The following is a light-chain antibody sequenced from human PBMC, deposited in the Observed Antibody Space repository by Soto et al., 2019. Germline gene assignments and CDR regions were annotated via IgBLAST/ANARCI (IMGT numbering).Light chain of an antibody. CDR1: HSVSSY. J-gene: IGKJ4*01. Sequence: EIVLTQSPSSLSSSAGERATLSCRASHSVSSYLAWYQQKPGKAPRLLIYDASNMYTGIPSRFSGSGSGTDFTLTISSLQPEDFAVYYCQQSSNWPLTFGGGTKVEIK. V-gene: IGKV3-11*01. CDR3: QQSSNWPLT. CDR2: DAS.